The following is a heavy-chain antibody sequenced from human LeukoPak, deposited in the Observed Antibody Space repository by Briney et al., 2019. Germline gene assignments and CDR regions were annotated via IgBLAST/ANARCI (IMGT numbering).Heavy chain of an antibody. Sequence: GGSLRLSCAASGFTFSSYAMSWVRQAPGKGLEWVSRISGSGGSTYYADSVKGRFTISRDNSKDTLYLQINSLRAEDTAVYYCAKVTRYYDSSGYYTGDYFDYWGQGTLVTVSS. J-gene: IGHJ4*02. D-gene: IGHD3-22*01. CDR3: AKVTRYYDSSGYYTGDYFDY. CDR1: GFTFSSYA. CDR2: ISGSGGST. V-gene: IGHV3-23*01.